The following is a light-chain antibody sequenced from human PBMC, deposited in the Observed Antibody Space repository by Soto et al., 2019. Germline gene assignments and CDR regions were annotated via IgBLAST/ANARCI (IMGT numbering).Light chain of an antibody. CDR1: QSVSSN. CDR3: QQRSNWPLT. J-gene: IGKJ1*01. CDR2: GAS. Sequence: EIVMTQSPATLSVSPGERATLSCRASQSVSSNLAWYQQKPGQPPRLLIYGASTSATGTPARFSGSGSGTDFTLTISRLEPEDFAVYYCQQRSNWPLTFGQGTKVDI. V-gene: IGKV3-15*01.